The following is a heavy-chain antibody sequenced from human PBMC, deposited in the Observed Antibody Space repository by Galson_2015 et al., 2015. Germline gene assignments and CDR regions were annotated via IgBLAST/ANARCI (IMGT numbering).Heavy chain of an antibody. D-gene: IGHD2-2*03. V-gene: IGHV3-23*01. CDR1: GFTFSSYA. J-gene: IGHJ6*02. Sequence: SLRLSCAASGFTFSSYAMSWVRQAPGKGLEWVSAISGSGGSTYYADSVKGRFTISRDNSKNTLYLQMNSLRAEDTAVYYCAKGLDIVVVPAHITGYYYYGMDVWGQGTTVTVSS. CDR2: ISGSGGST. CDR3: AKGLDIVVVPAHITGYYYYGMDV.